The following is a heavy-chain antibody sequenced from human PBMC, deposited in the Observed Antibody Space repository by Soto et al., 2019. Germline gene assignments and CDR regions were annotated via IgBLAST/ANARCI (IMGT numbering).Heavy chain of an antibody. Sequence: SLTFTVSGGSISSGGYYWSWIRQHPGKCLEWIGYIYYSGSTYYNPSLKSRVTISVDTSKNQFSLKLSSVTAADTAIYYCAREFYDDSSGIGFDSWGQGTLVTVSS. CDR1: GGSISSGGYY. D-gene: IGHD3-22*01. CDR2: IYYSGST. V-gene: IGHV4-31*03. CDR3: AREFYDDSSGIGFDS. J-gene: IGHJ4*02.